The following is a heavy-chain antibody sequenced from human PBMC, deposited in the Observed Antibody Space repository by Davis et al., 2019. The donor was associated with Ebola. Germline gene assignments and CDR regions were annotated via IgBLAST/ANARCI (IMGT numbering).Heavy chain of an antibody. V-gene: IGHV4-30-4*07. D-gene: IGHD5-24*01. CDR1: GGSISSGGYS. CDR3: ARQRRDGYSDFDY. J-gene: IGHJ4*02. Sequence: SETLSLTCAVSGGSISSGGYSWSWIRQPPGKRLEWIGFVYSNPSFESRVIMSVDTSKNQFSLKLRSVIAADTAVYYCARQRRDGYSDFDYWGLGTLVTVSS. CDR2: VY.